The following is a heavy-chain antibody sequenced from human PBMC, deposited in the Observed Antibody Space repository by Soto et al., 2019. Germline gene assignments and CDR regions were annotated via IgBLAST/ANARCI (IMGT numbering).Heavy chain of an antibody. Sequence: NPGGSLRLSCAAYGFTFSNAWMSWVRQAPGKGLEWVGRIKSKTDGGTTDYAAPVKGRFTISRDDPKNTLYLQMNSLKTEDTAVYYCTTDPGHYDILTGYSYYFDYWGQGTLVTVSS. D-gene: IGHD3-9*01. CDR1: GFTFSNAW. CDR2: IKSKTDGGTT. J-gene: IGHJ4*02. CDR3: TTDPGHYDILTGYSYYFDY. V-gene: IGHV3-15*01.